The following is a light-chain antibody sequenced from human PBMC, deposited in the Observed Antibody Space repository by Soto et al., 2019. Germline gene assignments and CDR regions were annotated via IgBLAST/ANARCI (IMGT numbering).Light chain of an antibody. CDR3: QQYTGPPTT. CDR2: GAS. CDR1: QSITTH. V-gene: IGKV3-20*01. J-gene: IGKJ5*01. Sequence: IVMTQSPGTLSLSAGDRATLSCRASQSITTHLAWYQQRPGQAPRLLIYGASTRAAGIPDRFSGSGSGTDFTLTITRLEPEDSAVYFCQQYTGPPTTFGQGTRLEIK.